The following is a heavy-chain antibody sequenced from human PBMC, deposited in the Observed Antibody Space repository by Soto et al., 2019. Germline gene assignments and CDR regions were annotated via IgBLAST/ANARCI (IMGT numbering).Heavy chain of an antibody. CDR3: ARGRYSSGWYESGDYFDH. D-gene: IGHD6-19*01. Sequence: QVQLQQWGAGLLKPSETLSLTCAVYGGSFSGYYWSWIRQPPGKGLEWIGEINHSGSTNYNPTLKSRVTISVDTSKNQSSLKLSSVTAADTAVYYCARGRYSSGWYESGDYFDHWGQGTLGTVSS. CDR1: GGSFSGYY. V-gene: IGHV4-34*01. J-gene: IGHJ4*02. CDR2: INHSGST.